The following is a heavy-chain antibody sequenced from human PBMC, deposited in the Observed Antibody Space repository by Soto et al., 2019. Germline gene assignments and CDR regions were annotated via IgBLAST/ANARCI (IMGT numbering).Heavy chain of an antibody. J-gene: IGHJ4*02. D-gene: IGHD6-19*01. Sequence: QVHLVESGGGVVHPGRSLRLSCAASGFMFSDYGMHWVRQAPGKGLEWVAIIWYDGNYKYYSESAKGRFTISRDNSNNTLYLQMNNLRVEDTAVYFCGREGAVAGSQDFWGQGTLVTVSS. CDR1: GFMFSDYG. CDR3: GREGAVAGSQDF. CDR2: IWYDGNYK. V-gene: IGHV3-33*01.